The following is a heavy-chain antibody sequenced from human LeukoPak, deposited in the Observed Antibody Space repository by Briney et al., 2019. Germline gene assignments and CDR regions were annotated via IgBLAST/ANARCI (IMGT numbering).Heavy chain of an antibody. CDR3: AKSGGYGLIDY. J-gene: IGHJ4*02. V-gene: IGHV4-4*02. CDR2: IYHSGST. Sequence: SETLSLTCAVSGDSISSSNWWSWVRQPPGKGLEWIGEIYHSGSTNYNPSLQSRVTIPIETSKNQISLRLNSVTAADTAMYYCAKSGGYGLIDYWGQGTLVTVSS. D-gene: IGHD1-26*01. CDR1: GDSISSSNW.